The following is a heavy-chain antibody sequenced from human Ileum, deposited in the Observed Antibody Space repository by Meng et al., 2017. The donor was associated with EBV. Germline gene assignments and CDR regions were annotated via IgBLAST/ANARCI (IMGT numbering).Heavy chain of an antibody. V-gene: IGHV4-4*02. D-gene: IGHD3-16*01. CDR1: GGSINTDSW. J-gene: IGHJ4*02. CDR3: ARGVDYHWGY. CDR2: IHHSGIT. Sequence: LQLQESGPVQVKPSGTLSLICAVAGGSINTDSWWSWVRQSPGEGLEWIGEIHHSGITNYNASLRSRVDMSIDKSKNQVSFNLRSATAADTAVYYCARGVDYHWGYWGQGSLVTVSS.